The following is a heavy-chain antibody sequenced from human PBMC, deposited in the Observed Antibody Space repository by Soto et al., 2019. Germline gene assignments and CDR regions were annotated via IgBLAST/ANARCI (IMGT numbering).Heavy chain of an antibody. D-gene: IGHD1-26*01. CDR2: SYYSGST. CDR3: ARVGRYYGLDV. Sequence: PSETLSLTCTVSGGSISSGDYYWSWIRQPPGKGLEWIGYSYYSGSTYYNPSLKSRVTISVDTSENQFSLKLSSVTVADTAMYYCARVGRYYGLDVWGQGTTVTVSS. J-gene: IGHJ6*02. V-gene: IGHV4-30-4*01. CDR1: GGSISSGDYY.